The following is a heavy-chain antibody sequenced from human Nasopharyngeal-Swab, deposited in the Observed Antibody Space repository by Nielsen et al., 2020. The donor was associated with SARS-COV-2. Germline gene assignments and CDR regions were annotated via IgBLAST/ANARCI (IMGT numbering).Heavy chain of an antibody. CDR2: ISSSSSTI. V-gene: IGHV3-48*01. J-gene: IGHJ4*02. CDR3: ASRYNLDY. D-gene: IGHD5-24*01. CDR1: GFTFSSYS. Sequence: ESLKISCAASGFTFSSYSMNWVRQAPGKGLEWVSYISSSSSTIYYADSVRGRFTISRDNAKNSLYLQMNSLRAEDTAVYYCASRYNLDYWGQGTLVTVSS.